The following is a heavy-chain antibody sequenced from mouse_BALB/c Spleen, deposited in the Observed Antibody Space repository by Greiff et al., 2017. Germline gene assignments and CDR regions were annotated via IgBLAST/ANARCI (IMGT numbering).Heavy chain of an antibody. J-gene: IGHJ3*01. CDR1: GYSITSDYA. V-gene: IGHV3-2*02. D-gene: IGHD2-1*01. CDR2: ISYSGST. CDR3: AREDYYGNGGFAY. Sequence: ESGPGLVKPSQSLSLTCTVTGYSITSDYAWNWIRQFPGNKLEWMGYISYSGSTSYNPSLKSRISITRDTSKNQFFLQLNSVTTEDTATYYCAREDYYGNGGFAYWGQGTLVTVSA.